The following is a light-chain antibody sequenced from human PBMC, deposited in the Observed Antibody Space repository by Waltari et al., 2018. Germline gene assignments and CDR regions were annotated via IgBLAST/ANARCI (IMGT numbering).Light chain of an antibody. CDR1: GSNIGAGYD. CDR3: QSYDSSLRGV. J-gene: IGLJ2*01. CDR2: GNS. V-gene: IGLV1-40*01. Sequence: QSVLTQPPSVSGAPGPRVTISCTGSGSNIGAGYDVHWYQQLPGTAPKLLIYGNSNRPSGVPDRFSGSKSGTSASLAITGLQAEDEADYYCQSYDSSLRGVFGGGTKLTVL.